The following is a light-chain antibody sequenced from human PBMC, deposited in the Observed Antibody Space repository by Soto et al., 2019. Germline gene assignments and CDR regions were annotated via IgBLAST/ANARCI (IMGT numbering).Light chain of an antibody. Sequence: DIQMTSSPPTLSASVGDRVTITCLASQSISSWLAWYQQKPGKAPKLLIYDASSLESGVPSRFSGSGSGTEFTLTISCLQPDDFATYYCQQYNSYSWTFGQGTKVDIK. CDR2: DAS. CDR1: QSISSW. V-gene: IGKV1-5*01. J-gene: IGKJ1*01. CDR3: QQYNSYSWT.